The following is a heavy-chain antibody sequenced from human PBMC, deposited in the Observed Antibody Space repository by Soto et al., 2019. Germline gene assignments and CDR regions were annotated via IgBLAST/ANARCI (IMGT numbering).Heavy chain of an antibody. CDR2: ISYDGSNK. D-gene: IGHD3-10*01. J-gene: IGHJ6*02. V-gene: IGHV3-30*18. CDR1: GFTFSSYG. Sequence: QVQLVESGGGVVQPGRSLRLSCAASGFTFSSYGMHWVRQAPGKGLEWVAVISYDGSNKYYADSVKGRFTISRDNSKNTLYLQMXXLXAAXTAVYYCAKDLESEGDYYGSGSYGPLGNYYYGMDVWGQGTTVTVSS. CDR3: AKDLESEGDYYGSGSYGPLGNYYYGMDV.